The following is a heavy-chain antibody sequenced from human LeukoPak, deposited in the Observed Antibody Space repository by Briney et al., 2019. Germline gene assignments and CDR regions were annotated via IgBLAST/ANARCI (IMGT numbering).Heavy chain of an antibody. CDR1: GYTFTSYD. Sequence: GASVKVSCKASGYTFTSYDINWVRQATGQGLVWMGWMNPNSGNTGYAQKFQGRVTMTRNTSISTAYMELSSLRSEDTAVYYCARVGQWRNYNAFDIWGQGTMVTVSS. J-gene: IGHJ3*02. CDR3: ARVGQWRNYNAFDI. CDR2: MNPNSGNT. V-gene: IGHV1-8*01. D-gene: IGHD1-7*01.